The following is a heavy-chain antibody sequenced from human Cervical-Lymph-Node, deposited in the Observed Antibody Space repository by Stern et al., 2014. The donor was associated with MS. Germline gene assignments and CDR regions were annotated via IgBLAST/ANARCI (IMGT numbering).Heavy chain of an antibody. CDR2: IRSKAYGGKT. CDR3: TIGAWNY. J-gene: IGHJ4*02. V-gene: IGHV3-49*03. D-gene: IGHD1-1*01. Sequence: EVQLVESGGGLVQPGRSLRLSCTVSGLTSGFTFGDFGMNWFRQAPGKGLQWVGFIRSKAYGGKTENAASVKGRFTISRDDFKSTAYLQMSRLKIEDTAVYYCTIGAWNYWGQGALVTVSS. CDR1: GLTSGFTFGDFG.